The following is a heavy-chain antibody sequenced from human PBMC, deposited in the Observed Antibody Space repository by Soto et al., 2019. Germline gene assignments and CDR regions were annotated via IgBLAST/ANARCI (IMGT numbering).Heavy chain of an antibody. Sequence: PGGSLRLSCAASGFIFSDYYMTWIRQAPGKGLEWVSKISGDGTTRYYADSVKGRFTVSRDNAKNSLYLQMNSLRAEDTALYYCAGDPLYYASGFWGQGTLVTVSS. V-gene: IGHV3-11*01. J-gene: IGHJ4*02. D-gene: IGHD3-10*01. CDR3: AGDPLYYASGF. CDR2: ISGDGTTR. CDR1: GFIFSDYY.